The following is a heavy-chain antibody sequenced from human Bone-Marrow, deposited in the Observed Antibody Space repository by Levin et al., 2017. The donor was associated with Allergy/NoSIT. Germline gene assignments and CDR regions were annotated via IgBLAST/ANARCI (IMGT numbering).Heavy chain of an antibody. V-gene: IGHV1-69*13. CDR3: ARGRDHVEVTERTRMIDY. D-gene: IGHD3-22*01. J-gene: IGHJ4*02. CDR1: GGTFSNSG. Sequence: ASVKVSCKASGGTFSNSGISWVRQAPGQGPEWMGGIIPIFGIAKYAQRFQGRVTITADESTSTAFLELSRLRSDDSAVYDCARGRDHVEVTERTRMIDYWCQGTLVTVSS. CDR2: IIPIFGIA.